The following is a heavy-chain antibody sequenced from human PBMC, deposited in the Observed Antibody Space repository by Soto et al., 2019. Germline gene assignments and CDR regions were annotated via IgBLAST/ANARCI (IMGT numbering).Heavy chain of an antibody. CDR3: AREGWDIVLMVYADHWFDP. V-gene: IGHV1-3*01. J-gene: IGHJ5*02. Sequence: ASVKVSCKASGYTFTSYAMHWVRQAPGQRLEWMGWINAGNGNTKYSQKFQGRVTITRDTSASTAYMELSSLRSEDTAVYYCAREGWDIVLMVYADHWFDPWGQGTLVTVSS. D-gene: IGHD2-8*01. CDR1: GYTFTSYA. CDR2: INAGNGNT.